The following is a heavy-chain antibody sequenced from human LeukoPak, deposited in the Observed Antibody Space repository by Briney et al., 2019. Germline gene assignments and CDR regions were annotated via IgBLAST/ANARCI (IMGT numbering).Heavy chain of an antibody. CDR3: ARDDAGYSSGWYWVY. Sequence: GGSLRLSCAASGFTFSGYEMNWVRQAPGKGLEWVSYISSSGSIIYYADSVKGRFTISRDNAKNSLYRQMNSLRAEDTAVYYCARDDAGYSSGWYWVYWGQGTLVTVSS. V-gene: IGHV3-48*03. J-gene: IGHJ4*02. D-gene: IGHD6-19*01. CDR2: ISSSGSII. CDR1: GFTFSGYE.